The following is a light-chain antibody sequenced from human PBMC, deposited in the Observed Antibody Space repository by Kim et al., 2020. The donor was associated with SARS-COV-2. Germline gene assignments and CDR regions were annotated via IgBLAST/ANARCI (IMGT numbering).Light chain of an antibody. Sequence: EIVLTQSPGILSLSPGERATLSCRASQSVSSNYLAWYQQKPGQAPRLLIYGASSRATCIPDRFSGSGSGTDFTLTISRLEPEDFAVYYCQQYGSSPRTFGGGTKVDIK. CDR3: QQYGSSPRT. CDR1: QSVSSNY. V-gene: IGKV3-20*01. J-gene: IGKJ4*01. CDR2: GAS.